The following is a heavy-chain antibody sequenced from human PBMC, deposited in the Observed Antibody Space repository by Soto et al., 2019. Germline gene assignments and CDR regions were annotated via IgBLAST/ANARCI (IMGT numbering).Heavy chain of an antibody. V-gene: IGHV1-69*13. J-gene: IGHJ5*02. CDR1: GGTFSSYA. Sequence: GASVKVSCKASGGTFSSYAISWVRQAPGQGLEWMGGIIPIFGTANYAQKFQGRVTITADESTSTAYMELSSLRPEDTAVYYCASHIAAAPVRYNWFDPWGQGTLVTVSS. CDR2: IIPIFGTA. CDR3: ASHIAAAPVRYNWFDP. D-gene: IGHD6-13*01.